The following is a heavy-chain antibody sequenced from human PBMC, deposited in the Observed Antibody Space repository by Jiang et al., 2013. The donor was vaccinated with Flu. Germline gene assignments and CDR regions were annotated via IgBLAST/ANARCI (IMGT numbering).Heavy chain of an antibody. Sequence: KPSETLSLTCTVSGGSISSNYWSWIRQPPGKGLGVGLGFIFHSGSTNYNPSLKSRVTISIDTSKNQFSLNLSSVTAADTAVYYCARRLSSGYSPFDYWGQGTLVTVSS. CDR3: ARRLSSGYSPFDY. CDR2: IFHSGST. CDR1: GGSISSNY. J-gene: IGHJ4*02. D-gene: IGHD3-22*01. V-gene: IGHV4-59*01.